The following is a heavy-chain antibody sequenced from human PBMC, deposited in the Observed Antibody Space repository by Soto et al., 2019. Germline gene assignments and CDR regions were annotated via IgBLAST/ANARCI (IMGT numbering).Heavy chain of an antibody. D-gene: IGHD3-10*01. J-gene: IGHJ4*02. CDR3: AKGGNYDGSGIYPQPPFFDY. Sequence: EVQLLGSGGGMVQPGGSLRLSCAASGFTFSSHAMGWVRQAPGEGLEWVSSVSGSGDRTYYADSVKGRFTISRDNAKNTFYVQMNSMRAEDTAIYYCAKGGNYDGSGIYPQPPFFDYWGQGILVTVSS. CDR1: GFTFSSHA. CDR2: VSGSGDRT. V-gene: IGHV3-23*01.